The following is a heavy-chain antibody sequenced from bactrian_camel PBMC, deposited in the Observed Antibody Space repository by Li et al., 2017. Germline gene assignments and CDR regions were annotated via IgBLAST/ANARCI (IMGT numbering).Heavy chain of an antibody. J-gene: IGHJ4*01. CDR1: RWTYSTYS. CDR3: AADFECLHVLHGTGRAPKS. CDR2: IRNDGLT. D-gene: IGHD2*01. Sequence: VQLVESGGGSVQAGGSLKLSCGISRWTYSTYSMGWFRQASEKEREGVAVIRNDGLTTYADSVKGRFTISQDNAKKTLYLQMNDLKPGDTAMYYCAADFECLHVLHGTGRAPKSWGRGTQVTVS. V-gene: IGHV3S53*01.